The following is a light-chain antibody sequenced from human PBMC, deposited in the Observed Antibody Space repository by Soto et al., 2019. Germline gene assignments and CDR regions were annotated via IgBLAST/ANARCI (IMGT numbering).Light chain of an antibody. CDR3: SSYTSRNTVV. CDR1: SGFVGSFSL. V-gene: IGLV2-14*02. CDR2: EVS. Sequence: QSALAQPASVSGSPGQSITISCTGTSGFVGSFSLVSWYQQHPGKAPKVMIFEVSNRPSGVSNRFSGSKSGNTASLTISGLQPEDEADYYCSSYTSRNTVVFGGGTKLTVL. J-gene: IGLJ2*01.